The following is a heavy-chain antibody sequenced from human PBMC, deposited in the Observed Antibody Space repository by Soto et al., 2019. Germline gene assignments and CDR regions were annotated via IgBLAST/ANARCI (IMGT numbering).Heavy chain of an antibody. Sequence: SETLSLTCTVSGGSISSSSYYWGWIRQPPGKGLEWIGSIYYSGSTYYNPSLKSRVTISVDTSKNQFSLKLSSVTAADTAVYYCARRLYGDYPIDYWGQGTLVTVSS. D-gene: IGHD4-17*01. CDR1: GGSISSSSYY. CDR3: ARRLYGDYPIDY. J-gene: IGHJ4*02. CDR2: IYYSGST. V-gene: IGHV4-39*01.